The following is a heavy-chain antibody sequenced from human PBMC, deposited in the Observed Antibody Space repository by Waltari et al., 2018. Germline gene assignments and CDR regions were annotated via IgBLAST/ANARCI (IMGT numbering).Heavy chain of an antibody. V-gene: IGHV1-69*12. D-gene: IGHD3-3*02. J-gene: IGHJ6*03. Sequence: VQLVQSGAEVRTPGSSVKVSCKASGGPFGGYGISWVRLVPGQRLEWRGVIIPIFGIPDYSQKFRDRLTITADEATSTAYMELSSLTSEDTAIYFCATHKLGISQHYYHMGAWGKGTTVTISS. CDR1: GGPFGGYG. CDR3: ATHKLGISQHYYHMGA. CDR2: IIPIFGIP.